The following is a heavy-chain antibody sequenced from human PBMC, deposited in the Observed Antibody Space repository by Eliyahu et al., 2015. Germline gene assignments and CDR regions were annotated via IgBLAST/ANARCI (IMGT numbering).Heavy chain of an antibody. V-gene: IGHV3-15*01. Sequence: EVQLVQSGGDLVKPGGSLRLSCAASGFSISNAWMSWVRQAPGKGLGWVGRIKSKTDGGTTDYTAPVKGRFTISRDDSKNTLFLQMNSLKTEDTAVYYCTTSDFGRTRAAAFDPWGQGTLVTVSS. CDR3: TTSDFGRTRAAAFDP. D-gene: IGHD1-14*01. J-gene: IGHJ5*02. CDR1: GFSISNAW. CDR2: IKSKTDGGTT.